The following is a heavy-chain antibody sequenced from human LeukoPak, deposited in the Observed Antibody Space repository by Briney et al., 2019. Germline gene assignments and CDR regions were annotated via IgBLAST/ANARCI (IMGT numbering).Heavy chain of an antibody. CDR3: AGGYRGLRWYGASYAL. CDR2: IFHSGTT. V-gene: IGHV4-59*01. Sequence: SETLSLTCTMSGGSISPYYWSWIRQPPGKGLEWIAYIFHSGTTKCNPSLKSRVAISLDTPKSQFSLKLHSVTAADTAVYYCAGGYRGLRWYGASYALWGQGTLVTVSS. J-gene: IGHJ4*02. CDR1: GGSISPYY. D-gene: IGHD6-13*01.